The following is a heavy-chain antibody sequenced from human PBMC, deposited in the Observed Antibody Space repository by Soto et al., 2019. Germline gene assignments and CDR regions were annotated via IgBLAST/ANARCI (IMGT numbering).Heavy chain of an antibody. CDR1: GFTFSSSG. CDR2: IWFDGSDK. J-gene: IGHJ2*01. CDR3: ATDRGDFDL. Sequence: QVQLVESGGGVVQPGRSLRLSCVASGFTFSSSGMHWVRQTPGKGLEWVAVIWFDGSDKDYADSVKGRVTISRDNSKNTLYLDIHSLRADDTAVYYCATDRGDFDLWGRGTLVTVSS. V-gene: IGHV3-33*03.